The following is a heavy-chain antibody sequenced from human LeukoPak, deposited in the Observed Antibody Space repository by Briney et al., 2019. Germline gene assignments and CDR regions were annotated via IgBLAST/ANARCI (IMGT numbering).Heavy chain of an antibody. D-gene: IGHD2-2*02. J-gene: IGHJ4*02. Sequence: ASVKVSCKASGYTFTGYYMHWVRQAPGQGLEWMGWINPNSGGTNYAQKFQGRVTMTRDTSISTAYMEPSRLRSDDTAVYYCARDPRYCSSTSCYTSPSFFDYWGQGTLVTVSS. V-gene: IGHV1-2*02. CDR2: INPNSGGT. CDR3: ARDPRYCSSTSCYTSPSFFDY. CDR1: GYTFTGYY.